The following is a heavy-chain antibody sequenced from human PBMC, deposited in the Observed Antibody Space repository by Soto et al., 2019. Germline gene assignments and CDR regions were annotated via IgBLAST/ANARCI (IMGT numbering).Heavy chain of an antibody. J-gene: IGHJ6*02. Sequence: PSETLSLTCTVSGGSISGYYWSWIRQPPGKGLEWIGYMYNTGSTVYNPSFKSRVTISVDTSKNQFSLKLNSVTAADTAVYYCAKDRDGDYSYYNYAMDVWGQGTTVTAP. CDR3: AKDRDGDYSYYNYAMDV. D-gene: IGHD4-17*01. V-gene: IGHV4-59*01. CDR2: MYNTGST. CDR1: GGSISGYY.